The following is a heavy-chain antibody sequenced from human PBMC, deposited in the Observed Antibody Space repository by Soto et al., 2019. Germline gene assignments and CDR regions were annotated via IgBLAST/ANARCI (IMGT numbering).Heavy chain of an antibody. Sequence: TSETLSLTCTVTGGSISSSSYYWGWIRLPPRKGVDWIVSIYYSGSTYYNPSLNSRVTISVDTSKNQFSLTLSSVTAADTAVYYCARQGIVVVPAAIPHYYYYYGMDVWGQGTTVTVSS. CDR2: IYYSGST. CDR3: ARQGIVVVPAAIPHYYYYYGMDV. CDR1: GGSISSSSYY. V-gene: IGHV4-39*01. D-gene: IGHD2-2*02. J-gene: IGHJ6*02.